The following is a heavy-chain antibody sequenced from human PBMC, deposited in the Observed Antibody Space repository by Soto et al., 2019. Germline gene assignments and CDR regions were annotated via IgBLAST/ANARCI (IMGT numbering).Heavy chain of an antibody. D-gene: IGHD1-26*01. CDR2: LTPGGETT. J-gene: IGHJ4*02. Sequence: PGGSLRLSCVASGFTLSDFAMTWVLQAPGEGLEWVSALTPGGETTDYMDYVGGRFTISRDNAKNTLYLEINSLTAADTAVYYCAKDSPLSGRYQDLDYWGQGTLVTVSS. V-gene: IGHV3-23*01. CDR1: GFTLSDFA. CDR3: AKDSPLSGRYQDLDY.